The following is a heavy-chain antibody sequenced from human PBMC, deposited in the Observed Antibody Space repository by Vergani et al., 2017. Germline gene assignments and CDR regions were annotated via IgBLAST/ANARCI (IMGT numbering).Heavy chain of an antibody. CDR1: GFTFSSYA. J-gene: IGHJ6*02. V-gene: IGHV3-23*01. D-gene: IGHD2-15*01. CDR3: AKLRYSNCKGGNCYSNFYGLDL. CDR2: ISGSGGNT. Sequence: EVQLLESGGNLIQPGGSLRLSCGASGFTFSSYAMTWVRLAPGKGLQWVSAISGSGGNTFYTDSVKGRFTISRDNSKDTLYLQMNSLRVEDTAIYYYAKLRYSNCKGGNCYSNFYGLDLWGQGTTVTVSS.